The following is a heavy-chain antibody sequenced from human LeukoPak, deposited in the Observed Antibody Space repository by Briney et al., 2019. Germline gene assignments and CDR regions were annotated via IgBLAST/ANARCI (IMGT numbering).Heavy chain of an antibody. V-gene: IGHV3-64*01. D-gene: IGHD1-26*01. J-gene: IGHJ4*02. CDR1: GFTFSSYA. CDR3: AKMGAPIDY. Sequence: GESLRLSCAASGFTFSSYAMHWVRQAPGKGLEYVSAISSRVGSTYYANSVKGRFTISRDNSNNTLFLQMNSLRPDDTAVYYCAKMGAPIDYWGQGILVTLST. CDR2: ISSRVGST.